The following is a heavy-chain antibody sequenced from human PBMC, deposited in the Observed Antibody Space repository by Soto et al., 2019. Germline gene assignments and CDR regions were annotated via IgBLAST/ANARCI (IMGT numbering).Heavy chain of an antibody. J-gene: IGHJ4*02. CDR1: GLTFSNYA. Sequence: GGSLRLSCATSGLTFSNYAMSWVRQAPGGGLEWVSSMSGSSSTTYYADSVRGRFTISRDRSKNTLYLQMSSLRAEDTALYYCAKNQERELPRVIDFWGQGTLVTAPQ. CDR2: MSGSSSTT. CDR3: AKNQERELPRVIDF. V-gene: IGHV3-23*01. D-gene: IGHD1-7*01.